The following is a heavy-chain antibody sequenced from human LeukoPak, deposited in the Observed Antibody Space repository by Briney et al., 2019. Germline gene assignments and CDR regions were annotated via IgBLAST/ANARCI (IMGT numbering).Heavy chain of an antibody. CDR3: ARDEPNLYSGSLG. CDR2: ISYDGSNK. V-gene: IGHV3-30*03. CDR1: GFTFSSYG. J-gene: IGHJ4*02. D-gene: IGHD1-26*01. Sequence: GGSLRLSCAASGFTFSSYGMHWVRQAPGKGLEWVALISYDGSNKYYADSVKGRFTISRDNAKNSLYLQMNSLRAEDTAVYYCARDEPNLYSGSLGWGQGTLVTVSS.